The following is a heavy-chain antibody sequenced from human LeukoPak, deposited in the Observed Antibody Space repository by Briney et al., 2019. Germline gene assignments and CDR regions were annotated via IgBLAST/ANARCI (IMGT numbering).Heavy chain of an antibody. CDR3: ARVRYCSSTSCYPGVYYFDY. Sequence: GGSLRLSCAASGFTFSSYWMSWVRQAPGKGLEWVANIKQDGSEKYYVDSVKGRFTISRDNAKNPLYLQMNSLRAEDTAVYYCARVRYCSSTSCYPGVYYFDYWGQGTLVTVSS. V-gene: IGHV3-7*01. CDR2: IKQDGSEK. J-gene: IGHJ4*02. CDR1: GFTFSSYW. D-gene: IGHD2-2*01.